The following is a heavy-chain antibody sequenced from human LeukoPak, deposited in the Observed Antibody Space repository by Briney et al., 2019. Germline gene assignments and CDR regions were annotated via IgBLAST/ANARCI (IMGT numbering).Heavy chain of an antibody. Sequence: ASVKVSCKASGYTFTGYYLHWVRQAPGQGLEWMGWIYPNSGGTNYAQKFQGRVTMTRDTSISTAYMELSRLRSDDTAVYYCARVVGGTGAFDIWGQGTMVTVSS. V-gene: IGHV1-2*02. J-gene: IGHJ3*02. D-gene: IGHD3-16*01. CDR3: ARVVGGTGAFDI. CDR2: IYPNSGGT. CDR1: GYTFTGYY.